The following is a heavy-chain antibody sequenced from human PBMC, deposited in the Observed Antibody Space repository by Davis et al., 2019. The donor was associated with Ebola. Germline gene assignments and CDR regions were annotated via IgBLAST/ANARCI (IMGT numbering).Heavy chain of an antibody. CDR3: AKGGYYMDV. V-gene: IGHV3-7*03. D-gene: IGHD3-16*01. J-gene: IGHJ6*03. CDR1: GFTFSSYW. CDR2: IKQDGSDK. Sequence: PGGSLRLSCAASGFTFSSYWMSWVRQAPGKGLEWVANIKQDGSDKNYVDSVKGRFTISRDNAKNSLYLQMNSLRAEDTAVYYCAKGGYYMDVWGKGTTVTVSS.